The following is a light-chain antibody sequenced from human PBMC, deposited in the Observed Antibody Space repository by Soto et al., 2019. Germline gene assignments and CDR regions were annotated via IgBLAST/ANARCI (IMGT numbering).Light chain of an antibody. CDR3: QQSYSITWT. CDR1: QGISTY. V-gene: IGKV1-39*01. Sequence: DIQMTQSPSSLSASVGARVPITCRASQGISTYLNWYPQKPGKAPKLLIYAASSLQSGVPSRFSGSGSETDFTLTISSLQPEDFATYSCQQSYSITWTFGQGTKVDIK. J-gene: IGKJ1*01. CDR2: AAS.